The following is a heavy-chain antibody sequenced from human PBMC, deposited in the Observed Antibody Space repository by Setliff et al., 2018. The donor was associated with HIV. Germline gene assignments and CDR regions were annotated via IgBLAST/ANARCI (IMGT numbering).Heavy chain of an antibody. Sequence: SETLSLTCDVSGFSISSSYYWGWIRQSPGKGLEWIGNIYHTGSSYYNPSLDDRATISLDTSKNQFSLKLNSVTAADTAVYYCARDVRDLVISVYGFWGQGIPVTVSS. V-gene: IGHV4-38-2*02. CDR1: GFSISSSYY. CDR3: ARDVRDLVISVYGF. CDR2: IYHTGSS. J-gene: IGHJ4*02. D-gene: IGHD3-22*01.